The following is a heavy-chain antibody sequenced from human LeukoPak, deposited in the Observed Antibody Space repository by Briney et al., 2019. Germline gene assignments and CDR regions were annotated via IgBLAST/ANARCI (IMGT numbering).Heavy chain of an antibody. CDR3: ARGPGEQLGEYFDY. Sequence: SQTLSLTCAVSGGSISSGGYSWRWIRQPPGKGLEWIGYIYHSGSTYYNPSLKSRVTISVDRSKNQFSLKLSSVTAADTAVYYCARGPGEQLGEYFDYWGQGTLVTVSS. CDR1: GGSISSGGYS. CDR2: IYHSGST. V-gene: IGHV4-30-2*01. D-gene: IGHD6-6*01. J-gene: IGHJ4*02.